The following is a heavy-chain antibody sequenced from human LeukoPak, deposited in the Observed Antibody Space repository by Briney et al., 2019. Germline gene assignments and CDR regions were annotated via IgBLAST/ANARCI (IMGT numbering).Heavy chain of an antibody. J-gene: IGHJ4*02. CDR1: GFTFSDYS. V-gene: IGHV3-30*06. CDR3: ARDPRGPTKYDRSDRDTFDH. CDR2: TLYDGSMQ. D-gene: IGHD3-22*01. Sequence: GRSLRLSCVTSGFTFSDYSIHWVRQAPGRGLEWVAVTLYDGSMQYYADSVKGRFIISRDNSKNTVYLQMNSLRPEDMALYYCARDPRGPTKYDRSDRDTFDHWGQGTQVTVSS.